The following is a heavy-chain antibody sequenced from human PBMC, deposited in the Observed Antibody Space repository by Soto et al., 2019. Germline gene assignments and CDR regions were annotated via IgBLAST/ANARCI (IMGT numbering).Heavy chain of an antibody. CDR3: AREGEWELEGYFDY. CDR2: IWYDGSNK. D-gene: IGHD1-26*01. J-gene: IGHJ4*02. Sequence: QVQLVESGGGVVQPGRSLRLSCAASGFTFSTYGMHWVRQAPGKGLEWVAVIWYDGSNKYYADSVKGRFTISRDNSKNTPYLQMNSLRAEDTAVYYCAREGEWELEGYFDYWGQGTLVTVSS. CDR1: GFTFSTYG. V-gene: IGHV3-33*01.